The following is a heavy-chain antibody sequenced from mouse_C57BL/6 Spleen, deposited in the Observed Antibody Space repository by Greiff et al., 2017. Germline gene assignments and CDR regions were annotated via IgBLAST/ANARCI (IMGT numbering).Heavy chain of an antibody. CDR3: ARSGYYGSSYGY. CDR2: IYPSDSET. D-gene: IGHD1-1*01. CDR1: GYTFTSYW. J-gene: IGHJ2*01. V-gene: IGHV1-61*01. Sequence: VQLQQPGAELVRPGSSVKLSCKASGYTFTSYWLDWVKQRPGQGLEWIGNIYPSDSETHYNPKFKDQATLTVDKSSSTAYMQLSSLTSEDSAVYYCARSGYYGSSYGYWGQGTTLTVYS.